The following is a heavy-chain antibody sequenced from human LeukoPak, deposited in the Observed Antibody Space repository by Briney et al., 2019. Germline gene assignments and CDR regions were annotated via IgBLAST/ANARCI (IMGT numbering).Heavy chain of an antibody. D-gene: IGHD3-3*01. CDR3: ARDAPTDFWSGYYTNYYYYGMDV. V-gene: IGHV3-21*01. CDR2: ISSSSSYI. CDR1: GFTFSDCG. Sequence: PGGSLRLSCAASGFTFSDCGMHWVRQAPGKGLEWVSSISSSSSYIYYADSVKGRFTISRDNAKNSLYLQMNSLRAEDTAVYYCARDAPTDFWSGYYTNYYYYGMDVWGQGTTVTVSS. J-gene: IGHJ6*02.